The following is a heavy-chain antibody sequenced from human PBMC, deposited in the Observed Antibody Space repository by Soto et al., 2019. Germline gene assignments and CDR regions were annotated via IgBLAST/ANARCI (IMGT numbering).Heavy chain of an antibody. J-gene: IGHJ4*02. CDR2: ISGSSDKT. D-gene: IGHD6-13*01. CDR1: GFTFSTFA. V-gene: IGHV3-23*01. CDR3: ARRGPGTYLDY. Sequence: GGSLRLSCAASGFTFSTFAMSWVRQAPGKGLEWVAVISGSSDKTFYPDSVKGRFIVSRDNSKNTVFLQMRSLSAEDTGVYYCARRGPGTYLDYWGQGTLVTVSS.